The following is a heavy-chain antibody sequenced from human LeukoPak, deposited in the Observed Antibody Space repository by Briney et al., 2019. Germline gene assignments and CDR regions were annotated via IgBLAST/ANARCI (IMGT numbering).Heavy chain of an antibody. J-gene: IGHJ5*02. D-gene: IGHD7-27*01. CDR3: ARETWGRATNNWFDP. CDR1: GYTFTGYY. CDR2: INPNSGGT. Sequence: VASVKVSCKASGYTFTGYYMHWVRQAPGQGLEWMGRINPNSGGTNYAQKFQGRVTMTRDTSISTAYMELSRLRSDDTAVYYCARETWGRATNNWFDPWGQGTLVTVSS. V-gene: IGHV1-2*06.